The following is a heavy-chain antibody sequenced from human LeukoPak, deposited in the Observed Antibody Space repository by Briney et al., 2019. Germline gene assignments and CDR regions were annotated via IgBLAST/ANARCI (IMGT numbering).Heavy chain of an antibody. V-gene: IGHV3-23*01. D-gene: IGHD5-18*01. Sequence: GGTLRLSCAASGFTFSSYGMSWVRQAPGKGLEWVSAISGSGGSTYYADSVKGRFTISRDNSKNTLYLQMNSLRAEDTAVYYCARWIRNNWFDPWGQGTLVTVSS. CDR1: GFTFSSYG. CDR3: ARWIRNNWFDP. J-gene: IGHJ5*02. CDR2: ISGSGGST.